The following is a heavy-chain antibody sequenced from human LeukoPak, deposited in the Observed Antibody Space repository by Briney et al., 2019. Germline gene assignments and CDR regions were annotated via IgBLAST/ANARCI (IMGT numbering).Heavy chain of an antibody. CDR2: IKQDGTEK. CDR1: GITFRNYW. J-gene: IGHJ5*02. V-gene: IGHV3-7*03. D-gene: IGHD4-17*01. CDR3: ARVLYGDYVGWFDP. Sequence: SGGSLRLSCAASGITFRNYWMSWVRQAPGKGLEWVANIKQDGTEKYYVDSVKGRFTISRDNANNSLYLQMNSLRDEDTAVYYCARVLYGDYVGWFDPWGQGTLVTVS.